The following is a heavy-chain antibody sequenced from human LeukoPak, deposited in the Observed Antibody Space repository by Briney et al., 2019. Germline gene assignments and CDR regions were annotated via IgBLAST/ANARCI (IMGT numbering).Heavy chain of an antibody. J-gene: IGHJ4*02. D-gene: IGHD3-22*01. CDR3: ARVQYYYDSSGYYLGSVIDY. Sequence: ASVKVSCKASGYTFTGYYMHWVRQAPGQRLEWMGRINPNSGGTNYAQKFQGRVTMTRDTSISTAYMELSRLRSDDTAVYYCARVQYYYDSSGYYLGSVIDYWGQGTLVTVSS. CDR2: INPNSGGT. V-gene: IGHV1-2*06. CDR1: GYTFTGYY.